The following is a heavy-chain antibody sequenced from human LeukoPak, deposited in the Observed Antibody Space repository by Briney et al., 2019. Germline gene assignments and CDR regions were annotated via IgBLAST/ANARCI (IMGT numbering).Heavy chain of an antibody. Sequence: SETLSLTCTVSGGSISSSSYYWGWIRQPPGKGLEWIGSIYYSGSTYYNPSPKSRVTISVDTSKNQFSLKLSSVTAADTAVYYCARDPQPYCSGGTCYGDWFDPWGQGTLVTVSS. D-gene: IGHD2-15*01. CDR3: ARDPQPYCSGGTCYGDWFDP. CDR1: GGSISSSSYY. V-gene: IGHV4-39*07. J-gene: IGHJ5*02. CDR2: IYYSGST.